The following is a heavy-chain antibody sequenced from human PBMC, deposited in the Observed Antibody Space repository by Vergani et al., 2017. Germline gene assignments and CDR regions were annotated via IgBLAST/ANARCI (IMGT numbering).Heavy chain of an antibody. CDR1: GGTFSSYA. CDR3: ATQADVDIAAPDKTFAFDI. V-gene: IGHV1-69*01. Sequence: QVQLVQSGAEVKKPGSSVKVSCKASGGTFSSYAISWVRQAPGQGLEWMGGIIPIFGTANYAQKFQGRVTINADESTSPAYMELSSLRSEDTAVYYCATQADVDIAAPDKTFAFDIWGQGTMVTVSS. J-gene: IGHJ3*02. CDR2: IIPIFGTA. D-gene: IGHD6-6*01.